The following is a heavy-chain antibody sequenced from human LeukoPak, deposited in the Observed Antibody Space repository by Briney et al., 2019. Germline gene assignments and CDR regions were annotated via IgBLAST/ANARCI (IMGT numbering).Heavy chain of an antibody. CDR1: GYRFTIYW. CDR3: ARLGYGAKLVGDAFDI. V-gene: IGHV5-51*01. Sequence: GESLKISCKGSGYRFTIYWIAWVRQMPGKGLECMGIIYPGDSNIRYSPSFQGQVTISADQSITTAYLQWSSLKASDTAMYYCARLGYGAKLVGDAFDIWGQGTMVTVSS. CDR2: IYPGDSNI. J-gene: IGHJ3*02. D-gene: IGHD4-23*01.